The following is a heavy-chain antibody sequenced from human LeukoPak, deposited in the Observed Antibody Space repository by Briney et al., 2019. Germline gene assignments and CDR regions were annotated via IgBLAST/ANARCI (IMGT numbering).Heavy chain of an antibody. D-gene: IGHD3-22*01. CDR3: ARVPYDESSAYRAFDI. Sequence: GSLRLSCVASGFTFSVHWMNWGRQAPGKGLEWVANIKRDGSEMYYVDSVKGRFTISRDNAKNSLFLQMNSLRADDTAIYYCARVPYDESSAYRAFDIWGQGTMVTVSS. J-gene: IGHJ3*02. CDR1: GFTFSVHW. CDR2: IKRDGSEM. V-gene: IGHV3-7*01.